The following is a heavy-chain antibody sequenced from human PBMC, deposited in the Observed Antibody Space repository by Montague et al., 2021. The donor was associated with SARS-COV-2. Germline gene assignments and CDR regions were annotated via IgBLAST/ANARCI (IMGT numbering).Heavy chain of an antibody. CDR3: ARQATGRYFDWILYGMDV. D-gene: IGHD3-9*01. J-gene: IGHJ6*02. Sequence: SETLSLTCTVSGGSISSSSYYWGWIRQPPGKGLEWIGSIYYSGSTYYNPSLKSRVTISVDTSKNQFSLKLSSVTAADTAVYYCARQATGRYFDWILYGMDVWGQGTTVTASS. V-gene: IGHV4-39*01. CDR2: IYYSGST. CDR1: GGSISSSSYY.